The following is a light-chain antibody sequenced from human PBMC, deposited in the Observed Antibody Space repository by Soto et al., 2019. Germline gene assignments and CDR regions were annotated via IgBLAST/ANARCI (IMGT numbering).Light chain of an antibody. CDR1: QNVFSS. V-gene: IGKV3-11*01. Sequence: EIVLTQSPVTLSLSPGERATLSCRASQNVFSSLAWYQQKPGQAPRLLIYDTSTRATPIPARFRGSGSGTDFTLTISSLEPEDFAVYYCHQRSNWPLTFGGGTKVEIK. J-gene: IGKJ4*01. CDR2: DTS. CDR3: HQRSNWPLT.